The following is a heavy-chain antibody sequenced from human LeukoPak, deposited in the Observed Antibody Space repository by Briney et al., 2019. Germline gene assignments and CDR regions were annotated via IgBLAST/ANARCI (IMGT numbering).Heavy chain of an antibody. CDR3: ARAVHTAVVT. D-gene: IGHD5-18*01. CDR1: GDSVSGNSAT. Sequence: SQTLSLTCAISGDSVSGNSATWNWIRLSPSSCLEWLGRTYYRSKWYYGYAVSVKSRITINPDTSKNQFSLHLNSVTPEDTAVYYCARAVHTAVVTWGQGTLVTVSS. CDR2: TYYRSKWYY. V-gene: IGHV6-1*01. J-gene: IGHJ5*02.